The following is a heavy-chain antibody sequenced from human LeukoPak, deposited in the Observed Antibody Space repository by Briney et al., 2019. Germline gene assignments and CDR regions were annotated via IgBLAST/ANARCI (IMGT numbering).Heavy chain of an antibody. J-gene: IGHJ3*02. CDR2: IFYSGNT. Sequence: SETLSLTCTVSGGSISSYYWSWIRQPPGKGLEWIGYIFYSGNTNYNPSLKSRVTISVDTSKNHFSLKLTSMTAADTAVYYCARRPVDYTSSDHAFNIWGPGAMVTVSS. D-gene: IGHD6-6*01. V-gene: IGHV4-59*01. CDR1: GGSISSYY. CDR3: ARRPVDYTSSDHAFNI.